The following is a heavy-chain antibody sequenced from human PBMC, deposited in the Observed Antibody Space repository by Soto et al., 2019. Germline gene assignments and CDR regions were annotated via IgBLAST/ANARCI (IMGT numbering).Heavy chain of an antibody. CDR2: VWKDGSNR. D-gene: IGHD5-18*01. Sequence: GGSLRLSCAASGITFSDYGMHWVRQAPGKGLEWVAGVWKDGSNRYCVDSVKGRFTISRDNSKNTLYLQMNSLRDEDTAVYYCAKVPRGSNFGYYNFWGQGTLVTVSS. CDR3: AKVPRGSNFGYYNF. V-gene: IGHV3-30*02. CDR1: GITFSDYG. J-gene: IGHJ4*02.